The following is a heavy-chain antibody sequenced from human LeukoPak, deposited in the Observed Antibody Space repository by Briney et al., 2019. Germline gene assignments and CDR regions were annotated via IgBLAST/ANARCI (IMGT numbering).Heavy chain of an antibody. CDR1: GFTFSSYW. J-gene: IGHJ4*02. D-gene: IGHD1-26*01. CDR3: ARVPYSGSYYD. V-gene: IGHV3-74*01. CDR2: INSDGSST. Sequence: GGSLILSCAASGFTFSSYWMHWVRQAPGKGLVWVSRINSDGSSTSYADSVKGRFTISGDNAKNTLYLQMNSLRAEDTAVYYCARVPYSGSYYDWGQGTLVTVSS.